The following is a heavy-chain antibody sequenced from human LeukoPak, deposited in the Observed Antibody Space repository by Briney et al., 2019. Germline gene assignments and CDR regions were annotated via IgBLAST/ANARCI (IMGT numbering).Heavy chain of an antibody. CDR1: GYTFISYY. V-gene: IGHV1-46*01. D-gene: IGHD4-23*01. Sequence: SSARLSCKAVGYTFISYYMNWVPQSPGQGLECMGIINPSGGSTSYAKKFQGRVTMPRATSTSTVYMELSSLRSEDRAVYYCARGRLSTVVSPLSDWGQARLVTV. J-gene: IGHJ4*02. CDR3: ARGRLSTVVSPLSD. CDR2: INPSGGST.